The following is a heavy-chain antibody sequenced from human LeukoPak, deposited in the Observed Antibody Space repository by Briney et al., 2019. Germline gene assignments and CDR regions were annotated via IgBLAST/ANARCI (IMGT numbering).Heavy chain of an antibody. CDR2: IRYDGSNK. Sequence: GGSLRLSCAASGFTFSSYGMHWVRQAPGKGLEWVAFIRYDGSNKYYADPVKGRFTISRDNSKNTLYLQMNSLRAEGTAVYYCAKGPPQLLLFDCWGQGTLVTVSS. J-gene: IGHJ4*02. CDR3: AKGPPQLLLFDC. CDR1: GFTFSSYG. D-gene: IGHD2-2*01. V-gene: IGHV3-30*02.